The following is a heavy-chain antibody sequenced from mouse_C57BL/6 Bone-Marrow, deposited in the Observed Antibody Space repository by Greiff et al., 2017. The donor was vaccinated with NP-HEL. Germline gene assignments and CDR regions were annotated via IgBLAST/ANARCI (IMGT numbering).Heavy chain of an antibody. CDR2: IYPGSGST. J-gene: IGHJ3*01. D-gene: IGHD2-3*01. Sequence: QVQLQQPGAELVKPGASVKMSCKASGYTFTSYWITWVQQRPGQGLEWIGDIYPGSGSTNYNETFKSKATLTVDTDSSTAYMQLSSLTFEDSAVYYCARGDGYFAWFAYWGQGTLVTVSA. CDR3: ARGDGYFAWFAY. CDR1: GYTFTSYW. V-gene: IGHV1-55*01.